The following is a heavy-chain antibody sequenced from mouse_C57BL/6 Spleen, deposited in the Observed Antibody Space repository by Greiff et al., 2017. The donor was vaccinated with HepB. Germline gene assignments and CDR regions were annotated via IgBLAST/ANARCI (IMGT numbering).Heavy chain of an antibody. J-gene: IGHJ3*01. CDR2: IYPGDGDT. Sequence: QVQLKESGPELVKPGASVKISCKASGYAFSSSWMNWVKQRPGKGLEWIGRIYPGDGDTNYNGKFKGKATLTADKSSSTAYMQLSSLTSEDSAVYFCARDDYYGSSYDWFAYWGQGTLVTVSA. CDR1: GYAFSSSW. CDR3: ARDDYYGSSYDWFAY. V-gene: IGHV1-82*01. D-gene: IGHD1-1*01.